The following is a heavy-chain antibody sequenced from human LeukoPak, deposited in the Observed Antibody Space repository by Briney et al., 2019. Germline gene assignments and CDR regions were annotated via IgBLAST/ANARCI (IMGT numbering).Heavy chain of an antibody. D-gene: IGHD1-26*01. CDR3: ARHRTGDTKGFDY. J-gene: IGHJ4*02. CDR1: GGSINNYY. V-gene: IGHV4-59*08. Sequence: SETLSLTCTVSGGSINNYYWTWLRQPPGRGLEWVGQIYYSGITSYNPSLKSRVTVSVETPKNQFSLRLNSVTAADTAVYYCARHRTGDTKGFDYWGEGTLAIASS. CDR2: IYYSGIT.